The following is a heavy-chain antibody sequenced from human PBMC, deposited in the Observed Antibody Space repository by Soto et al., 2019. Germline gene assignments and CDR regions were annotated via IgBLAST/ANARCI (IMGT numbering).Heavy chain of an antibody. V-gene: IGHV3-21*01. CDR2: ISSSSSYI. D-gene: IGHD2-2*01. Sequence: PGGSLRLSCAASGFTFSSYSMNWVRQAPGKGLEWVSSISSSSSYIYYADSVKGRFTISRDNAKNSLYLQMNSLRAEDTAVYYCARKAGNQLPFYYYYYMDVWGKGTKVTVSS. CDR1: GFTFSSYS. J-gene: IGHJ6*03. CDR3: ARKAGNQLPFYYYYYMDV.